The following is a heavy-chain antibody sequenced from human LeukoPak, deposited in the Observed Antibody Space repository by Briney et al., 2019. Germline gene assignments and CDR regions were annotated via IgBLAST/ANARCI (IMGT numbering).Heavy chain of an antibody. J-gene: IGHJ4*02. Sequence: PGGSLRLSCAASGFTFSSYEMNWVRQAPGKGLEWVSYISSSGSTIYYADSVKGRFTISRDNAKNSLYLQMNSLRAEDTAVYYCAREVTGYCTNGVCYKGAFDCWGQGTLVTVSS. D-gene: IGHD2-8*01. CDR2: ISSSGSTI. V-gene: IGHV3-48*03. CDR3: AREVTGYCTNGVCYKGAFDC. CDR1: GFTFSSYE.